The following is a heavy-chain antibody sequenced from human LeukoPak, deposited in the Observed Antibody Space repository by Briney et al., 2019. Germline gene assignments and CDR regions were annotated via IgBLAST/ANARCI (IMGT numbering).Heavy chain of an antibody. CDR1: GFTFDDYA. J-gene: IGHJ4*02. CDR2: ISWSGNNI. CDR3: AKEGMAAYYFDH. D-gene: IGHD5-24*01. Sequence: GGSLRLSCEASGFTFDDYAMHWVRQAPGKGLEWVSVISWSGNNIGYADSVKGRFTISRDNAKKFVCLQMSSLRPKDTALYYCAKEGMAAYYFDHWGQGTLVTVSS. V-gene: IGHV3-9*01.